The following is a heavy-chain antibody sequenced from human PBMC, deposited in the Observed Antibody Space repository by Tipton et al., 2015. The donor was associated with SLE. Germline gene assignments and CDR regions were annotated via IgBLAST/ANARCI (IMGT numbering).Heavy chain of an antibody. CDR3: AREDRGLDP. CDR1: GFTFSSYA. J-gene: IGHJ5*02. D-gene: IGHD1-14*01. V-gene: IGHV3-30*04. Sequence: SLRLSCAASGFTFSSYAMHWVRQAPGKGLEWVAVISYDGSNKYYADSVKGRFTISRDNSKNTLYLQMNSLRAEDTAVYYCAREDRGLDPWGQGTLVTVSS. CDR2: ISYDGSNK.